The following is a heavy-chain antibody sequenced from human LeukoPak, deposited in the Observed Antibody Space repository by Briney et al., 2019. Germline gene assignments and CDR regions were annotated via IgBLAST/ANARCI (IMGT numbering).Heavy chain of an antibody. J-gene: IGHJ4*02. Sequence: PSETLSLTCTVSGGSISSYYWSWIRQPPGKGLEWIGYIYYSGSTNYNPSLKSRVTISVDTSKNQFSLKLSSVTAADTAVYYCARDSPTYGSGSYYDYWGQGTLVTVSS. CDR2: IYYSGST. CDR1: GGSISSYY. D-gene: IGHD3-10*01. V-gene: IGHV4-59*01. CDR3: ARDSPTYGSGSYYDY.